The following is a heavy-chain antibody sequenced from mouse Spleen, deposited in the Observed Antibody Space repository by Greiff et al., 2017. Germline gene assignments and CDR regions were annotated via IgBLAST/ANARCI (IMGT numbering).Heavy chain of an antibody. D-gene: IGHD2-1*01. V-gene: IGHV1-39*01. J-gene: IGHJ4*01. CDR1: GYSFTDYN. CDR2: INPSNGGT. CDR3: AREGVTNYYAMDY. Sequence: VQLKQSGPELVKPGASVKISCKASGYSFTDYNMNWVKQSNGKSLEWIGNINPSNGGTNYNEKFKSKATLTVDKSSSTAYMQLSSLTSEDSAVYYCAREGVTNYYAMDYWGQGTSVTVSS.